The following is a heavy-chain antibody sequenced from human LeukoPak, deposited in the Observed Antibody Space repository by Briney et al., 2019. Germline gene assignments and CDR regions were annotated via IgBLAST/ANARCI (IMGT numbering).Heavy chain of an antibody. J-gene: IGHJ4*02. D-gene: IGHD3-10*01. CDR1: GYTFTGYY. Sequence: ASVKVSCKASGYTFTGYYMHWVRQAPGQGLEWMGWINPNSGGTNYAQKFQGRVTMTRDTSISTAYMELSRLRSDDTAVYYCARDQTPTYYYGSGGFDYWGQGTLVTVSS. CDR2: INPNSGGT. V-gene: IGHV1-2*02. CDR3: ARDQTPTYYYGSGGFDY.